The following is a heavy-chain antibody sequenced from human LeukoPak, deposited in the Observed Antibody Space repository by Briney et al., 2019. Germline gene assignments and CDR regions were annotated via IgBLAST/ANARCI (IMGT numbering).Heavy chain of an antibody. CDR1: GYTFTGYY. D-gene: IGHD4/OR15-4a*01. J-gene: IGHJ4*02. V-gene: IGHV1-2*02. CDR3: ASGDYGDPPLNY. CDR2: FNPNSGFT. Sequence: ASVKVSCKASGYTFTGYYMHWVRQAPGQGLEWMGWFNPNSGFTKYAQKFQGRVTMTRDTSISTAYMELSRLRSDDTAVYYCASGDYGDPPLNYWGQGTLVTVSS.